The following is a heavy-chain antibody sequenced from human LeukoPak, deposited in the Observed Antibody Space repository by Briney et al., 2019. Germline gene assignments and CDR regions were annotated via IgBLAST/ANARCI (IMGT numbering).Heavy chain of an antibody. Sequence: SETLSLTCTVSGGSLSSYYWNWIRQPPGKRREWIGHSSSSGSTNYNLSLKSRVTISVDRPKNQFSLKLSSVTAADTAVYYCARGYGSGTPYGMDVWGQGTTVTVSS. V-gene: IGHV4-59*13. D-gene: IGHD3-10*01. CDR2: SSSSGST. CDR1: GGSLSSYY. CDR3: ARGYGSGTPYGMDV. J-gene: IGHJ6*02.